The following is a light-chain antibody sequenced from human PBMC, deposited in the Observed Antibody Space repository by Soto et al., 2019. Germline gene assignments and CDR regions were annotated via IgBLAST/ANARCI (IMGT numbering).Light chain of an antibody. V-gene: IGKV3-20*01. Sequence: EIVFTQSPAPLSMSPGERATLSCRAIPSVTNYLAWYQQKPGQAPRLLIYGAFNRATGIPDRFSGSGSGTDFTLTISRLEPEDFALFYCHQYGSSPITFGQGTRLEI. J-gene: IGKJ5*01. CDR1: PSVTNY. CDR3: HQYGSSPIT. CDR2: GAF.